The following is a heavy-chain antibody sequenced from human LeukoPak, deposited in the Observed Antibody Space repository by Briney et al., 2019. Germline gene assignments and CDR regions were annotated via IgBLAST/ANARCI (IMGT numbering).Heavy chain of an antibody. V-gene: IGHV3-21*01. CDR3: ARDFTFVAANGVVDY. D-gene: IGHD6-13*01. CDR1: GFTFSSYS. CDR2: SSSSCTYI. J-gene: IGHJ4*02. Sequence: GGSLRLSCAASGFTFSSYSMSWVRQAPGKGLEWASSSSSSCTYIYYRDSVKCPFTITRHNTKNSLYLQMNRLRPEDTPVSYCARDFTFVAANGVVDYWGQGTLVTVSS.